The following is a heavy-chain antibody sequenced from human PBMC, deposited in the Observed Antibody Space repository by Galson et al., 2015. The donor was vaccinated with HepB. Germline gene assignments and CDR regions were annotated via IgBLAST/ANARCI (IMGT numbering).Heavy chain of an antibody. CDR3: ARELGYDGFDI. Sequence: SLRLSCAASGFTFSSYSMNWVRQAPGKGLEWVSSISSSSSYIYYADSVKGRFTISRDNAKNSLYLQMSSLRAEDTAVSYCARELGYDGFDIWGQGTLVTVSS. J-gene: IGHJ3*02. D-gene: IGHD5-12*01. CDR1: GFTFSSYS. V-gene: IGHV3-21*01. CDR2: ISSSSSYI.